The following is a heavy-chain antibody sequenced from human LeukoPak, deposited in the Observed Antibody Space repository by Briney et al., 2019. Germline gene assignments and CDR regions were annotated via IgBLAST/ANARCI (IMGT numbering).Heavy chain of an antibody. CDR2: ISWNSDRT. CDR1: GFTFDDYA. V-gene: IGHV3-9*03. D-gene: IGHD2-2*01. CDR3: ARSQRKDQLLFGYYFDY. Sequence: GRSLRLSCAASGFTFDDYAMHWVRQAPGKGLEWVSGISWNSDRTGYADSVKGRFTISRDNAKNSLYLQMNSLRAEDVAFYYCARSQRKDQLLFGYYFDYWGQGALVAVSS. J-gene: IGHJ4*02.